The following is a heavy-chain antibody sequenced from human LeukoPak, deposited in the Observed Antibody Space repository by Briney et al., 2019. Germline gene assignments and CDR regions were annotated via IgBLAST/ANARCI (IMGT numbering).Heavy chain of an antibody. V-gene: IGHV3-33*01. CDR2: IWHDASHT. D-gene: IGHD3-3*01. CDR1: GFSFSTDA. J-gene: IGHJ4*02. Sequence: GGSLRLSCAASGFSFSTDAMHWVRQAPGKGLEWVALIWHDASHTFYTDSVKGRFTISRDNSKNTVYLQMNSLGGEDTALYYCAREIFGSRRYPDHWGQGTPVTVSS. CDR3: AREIFGSRRYPDH.